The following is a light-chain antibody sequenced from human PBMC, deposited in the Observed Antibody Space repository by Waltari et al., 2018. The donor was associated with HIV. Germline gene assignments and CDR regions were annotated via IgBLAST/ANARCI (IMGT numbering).Light chain of an antibody. Sequence: QPVLTQSSSASASLGSSVKLTCTLRSGHSSYIIAWHQQQPGKAPRYLMKLEGSGSYNKGSGVPDRFSGSSSGADRYLTISNLQFEDEADYYCETWDSNTVVFGGGTKLTVL. CDR2: LEGSGSY. CDR3: ETWDSNTVV. CDR1: SGHSSYI. V-gene: IGLV4-60*02. J-gene: IGLJ2*01.